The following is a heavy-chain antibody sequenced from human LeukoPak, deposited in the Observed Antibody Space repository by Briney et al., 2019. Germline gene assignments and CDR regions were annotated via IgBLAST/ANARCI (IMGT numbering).Heavy chain of an antibody. CDR1: GFTFSSYA. CDR2: ISGSGGST. V-gene: IGHV3-23*01. Sequence: PGGSLRLSCAASGFTFSSYAMSWVRQAPGKGLEWVSAISGSGGSTYYADSVKGRFTISRDNSKNTLYLQMNSLRAEDTAVYYCAKCSGGSGYYWTFYYMDVWGKGTTVTVSS. CDR3: AKCSGGSGYYWTFYYMDV. J-gene: IGHJ6*03. D-gene: IGHD3-3*01.